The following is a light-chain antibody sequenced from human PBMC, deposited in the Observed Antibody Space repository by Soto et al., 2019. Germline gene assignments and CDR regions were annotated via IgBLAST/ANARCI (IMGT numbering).Light chain of an antibody. CDR3: QQYGSSPTT. V-gene: IGKV3-20*01. Sequence: EIVFTLSPCTLSLSPGERASLSCRASQSVSSSYLAWYQQKPGQAPRLLIYGASSRATGIPDRFSGSGSGTDFTLTISRLEPEDFAVYYCQQYGSSPTTFGQGTKVDIK. CDR1: QSVSSSY. J-gene: IGKJ1*01. CDR2: GAS.